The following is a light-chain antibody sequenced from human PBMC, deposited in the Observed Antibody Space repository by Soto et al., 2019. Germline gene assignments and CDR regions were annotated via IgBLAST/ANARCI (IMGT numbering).Light chain of an antibody. CDR1: SSNIGSNT. J-gene: IGLJ2*01. CDR2: SNN. V-gene: IGLV1-44*01. CDR3: AAWDDSLNVV. Sequence: QSVLTQPPSASGTPGQRVTICCSGSSSNIGSNTVNWYQQLPGTAPKLLIYSNNQRPSGVPDRFSGSKSGTSASLAISGLQSEDEAEYYCAAWDDSLNVVFGVGTKLTVL.